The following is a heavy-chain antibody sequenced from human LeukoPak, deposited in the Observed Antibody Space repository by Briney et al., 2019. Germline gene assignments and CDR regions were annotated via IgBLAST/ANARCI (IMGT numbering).Heavy chain of an antibody. CDR1: GFKFTTYY. V-gene: IGHV3-11*01. Sequence: GGSLRLSCAASGFKFTTYYMTWIRQAPGKGLEWLSSISGSRTTIDYADSVKGRFTISRDNAKTSLYLQMNNLTAEDTAVYYCVRLVRGATFDPWGQGALVAVSS. J-gene: IGHJ5*02. CDR3: VRLVRGATFDP. D-gene: IGHD3-10*01. CDR2: ISGSRTTI.